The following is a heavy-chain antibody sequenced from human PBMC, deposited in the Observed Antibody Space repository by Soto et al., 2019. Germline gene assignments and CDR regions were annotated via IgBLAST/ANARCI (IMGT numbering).Heavy chain of an antibody. CDR1: GGTSSNFV. Sequence: QVQLVQSGTEVKKSGSSVKVSCRASGGTSSNFVITWVRQVPGQCLEWLGGILPMFGAVKYAQKFQDRFIITADRSTQTAAMELGSLRSEDTAVYYCARPKRSGYDRGDSYYHTMDVWGHGTTVTVS. V-gene: IGHV1-69*06. J-gene: IGHJ6*02. CDR2: ILPMFGAV. CDR3: ARPKRSGYDRGDSYYHTMDV. D-gene: IGHD3-3*01.